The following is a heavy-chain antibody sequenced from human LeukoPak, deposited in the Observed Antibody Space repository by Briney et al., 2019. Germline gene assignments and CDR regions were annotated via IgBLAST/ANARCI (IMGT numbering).Heavy chain of an antibody. D-gene: IGHD3-9*01. J-gene: IGHJ6*02. CDR1: GDSINDHY. V-gene: IGHV4-39*01. Sequence: SETLSLTCTVSGDSINDHYWSWIRQPPGKGLEWIGSIYYSGSTYYNPSLKSRVTISVDTSKNQFSLKLSSVTAADTAVYYCARLFPGLRYFDWLTKTHPPYYYYGMDVWGQGTTVTVSS. CDR3: ARLFPGLRYFDWLTKTHPPYYYYGMDV. CDR2: IYYSGST.